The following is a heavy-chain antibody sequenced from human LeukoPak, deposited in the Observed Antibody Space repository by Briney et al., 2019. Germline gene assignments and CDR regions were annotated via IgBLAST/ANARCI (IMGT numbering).Heavy chain of an antibody. J-gene: IGHJ4*02. Sequence: GGSLRLSCAASGFTFSSHSMNWVRQAPGKGLEWVSYISSSSSTIYYADSVKGRFTISRDNAKNSLYLQINSLRDENTAVYYCARLSTVATPGFDYWGQGALVTVSS. V-gene: IGHV3-48*02. CDR3: ARLSTVATPGFDY. D-gene: IGHD4-23*01. CDR1: GFTFSSHS. CDR2: ISSSSSTI.